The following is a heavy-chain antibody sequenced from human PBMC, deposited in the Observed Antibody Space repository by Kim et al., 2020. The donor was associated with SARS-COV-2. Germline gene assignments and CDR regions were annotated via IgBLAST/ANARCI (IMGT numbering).Heavy chain of an antibody. V-gene: IGHV3-21*01. CDR3: ARGRNYYGSGSYYY. D-gene: IGHD3-10*01. J-gene: IGHJ4*02. Sequence: ADSVKGRFTSSSDNAKNSLYLQMNSLRAEDTAVYYGARGRNYYGSGSYYYWGQGTLVTVSS.